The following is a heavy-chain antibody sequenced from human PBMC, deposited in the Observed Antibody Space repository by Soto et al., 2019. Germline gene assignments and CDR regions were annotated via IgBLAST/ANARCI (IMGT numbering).Heavy chain of an antibody. CDR1: GATFSTFN. J-gene: IGHJ4*02. V-gene: IGHV1-69*13. CDR3: SRGLFDYDYGSDVYPFDI. D-gene: IGHD2-21*01. Sequence: SVKVSCKASGATFSTFNINWVRQAPGQGLEWMGGITPILGTANYAQKFQGRVQITADDSTSTVHMELSSLRSEDTAVYYCSRGLFDYDYGSDVYPFDIWGQGTQVTVSS. CDR2: ITPILGTA.